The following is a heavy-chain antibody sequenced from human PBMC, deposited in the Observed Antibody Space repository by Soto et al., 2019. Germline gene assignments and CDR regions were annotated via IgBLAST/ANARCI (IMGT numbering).Heavy chain of an antibody. J-gene: IGHJ4*02. Sequence: PSETLSLTCPVSGGSISSGDFYWSWIRQPPGKGLEWIGYIYYSGSTYYNPSLKSRVTISLDTSKNQFSLKLSSVTAADTAVYYCASSFFTSVGIFPYWGQGTLVTVSS. D-gene: IGHD1-26*01. CDR2: IYYSGST. CDR1: GGSISSGDFY. CDR3: ASSFFTSVGIFPY. V-gene: IGHV4-30-4*01.